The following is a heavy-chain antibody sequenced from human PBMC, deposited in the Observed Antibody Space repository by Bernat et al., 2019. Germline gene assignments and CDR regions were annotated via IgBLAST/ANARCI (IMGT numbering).Heavy chain of an antibody. J-gene: IGHJ4*02. CDR3: VKGIAVAGTSNDY. V-gene: IGHV3-64D*06. CDR2: ISSNGGST. CDR1: GFTFSSYA. Sequence: EVQLVESGGGLVQPGGSLRLSCSASGFTFSSYAMHWVRQAPGKGLEYVSAISSNGGSTYYADSVKGRFTISRDNSKNTLYLQMSSLRAEDTAVHYCVKGIAVAGTSNDYWGQGTLVTVSS. D-gene: IGHD6-19*01.